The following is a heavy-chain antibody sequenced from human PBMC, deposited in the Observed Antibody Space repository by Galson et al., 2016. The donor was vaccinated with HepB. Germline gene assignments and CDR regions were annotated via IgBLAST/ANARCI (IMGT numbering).Heavy chain of an antibody. D-gene: IGHD6-13*01. CDR3: ARAPTAGNFEYLQH. J-gene: IGHJ1*01. CDR1: GFTFSAYS. Sequence: SLRLSCAGSGFTFSAYSMSWVRQAPGKGLEWVSSINSTSDHTYYAESLKGRFTISRDNAKNSLFLQMNSLRAEDTALYYCARAPTAGNFEYLQHWGRGTLVTVSS. CDR2: INSTSDHT. V-gene: IGHV3-21*01.